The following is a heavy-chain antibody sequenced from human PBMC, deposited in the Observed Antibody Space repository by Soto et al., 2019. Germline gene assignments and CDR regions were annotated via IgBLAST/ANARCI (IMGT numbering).Heavy chain of an antibody. CDR2: ISHDGSNK. CDR1: GFTFSSYA. Sequence: QVQLVESGGGVVQPGRSLRLSCAASGFTFSSYAMHWVRQAPGEGLEWVAIISHDGSNKYYADSVRGRFTISRDNSKNTLYLQMNSLRAEDTAVYYCARGTKIVGATSLNFDYWGQGTLVTVSS. J-gene: IGHJ4*02. D-gene: IGHD1-26*01. V-gene: IGHV3-30-3*01. CDR3: ARGTKIVGATSLNFDY.